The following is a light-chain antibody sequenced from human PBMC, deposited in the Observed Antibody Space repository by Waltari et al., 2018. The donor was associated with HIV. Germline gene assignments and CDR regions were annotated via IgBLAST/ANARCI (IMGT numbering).Light chain of an antibody. CDR1: SNDLGTYNF. CDR2: DVT. Sequence: QSALTQPPSASGSPGQSVAISCTGSSNDLGTYNFVSWYHHHPGKAPKLIIYDVTRRPPGIPDRFSGTKSGYTASLTVSDLQVEDEADYYCVSYTEKDTFLLFGGGTKLAV. J-gene: IGLJ2*01. V-gene: IGLV2-8*01. CDR3: VSYTEKDTFLL.